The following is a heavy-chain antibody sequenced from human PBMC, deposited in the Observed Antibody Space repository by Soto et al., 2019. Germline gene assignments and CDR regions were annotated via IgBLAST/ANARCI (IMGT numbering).Heavy chain of an antibody. CDR1: GGSISSSSYF. CDR3: ARHPSDFWFDP. D-gene: IGHD2-21*02. J-gene: IGHJ5*02. V-gene: IGHV4-39*01. Sequence: QLQLQESGPGLVKPSETLSLTCSVSGGSISSSSYFWGWIRQPPGKGLEWIGSIDYRGSPYYNPSLKSRVTLSLGTSKNPFSLKLRSVTAADTAVYYCARHPSDFWFDPWGQGTLVTVAS. CDR2: IDYRGSP.